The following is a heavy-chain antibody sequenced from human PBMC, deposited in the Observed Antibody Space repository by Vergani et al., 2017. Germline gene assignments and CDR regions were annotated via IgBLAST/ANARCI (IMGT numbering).Heavy chain of an antibody. J-gene: IGHJ6*02. V-gene: IGHV4-59*01. CDR2: IYYSGST. D-gene: IGHD6-6*01. Sequence: QVQLQESGPGLVKPSETLSLTCTVSGGSISSYYWSWIRQPPGKGLEWIGYIYYSGSTNSNPSLTSRVTISVNTSKNQFSLKLSSVTAADTAVYYCARDLGSSYGMDVWGQGTTVTVSS. CDR3: ARDLGSSYGMDV. CDR1: GGSISSYY.